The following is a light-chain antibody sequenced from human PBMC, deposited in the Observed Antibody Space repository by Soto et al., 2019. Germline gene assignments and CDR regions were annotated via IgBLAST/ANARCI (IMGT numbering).Light chain of an antibody. Sequence: QLVLTQSPSASASLGASVTLTCTLSSGHSSYAIAWHQQQPEKGPRYLMKLNSDGSHSKGDAIPDRFSGSSSGADRYLTTPSLESEDEADYYCQTWSSGTVVFGGGTKLTVL. CDR3: QTWSSGTVV. J-gene: IGLJ2*01. CDR2: LNSDGSH. V-gene: IGLV4-69*01. CDR1: SGHSSYA.